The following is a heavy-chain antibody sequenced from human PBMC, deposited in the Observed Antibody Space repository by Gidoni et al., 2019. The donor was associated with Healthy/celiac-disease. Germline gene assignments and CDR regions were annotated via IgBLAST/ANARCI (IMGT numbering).Heavy chain of an antibody. CDR3: ARGLGVVPPLMDV. CDR2: INHSGST. V-gene: IGHV4-34*01. CDR1: GGSFSGYY. J-gene: IGHJ6*02. D-gene: IGHD2-2*01. Sequence: QVQLQQWGAGLLKPSETLSLTCAVYGGSFSGYYWSWIRQPPGKGLEWIGEINHSGSTNYNPSLKSRVTISVDTSKNQFSLKLSSVTAADTAVYYCARGLGVVPPLMDVWGQGTTVTVSS.